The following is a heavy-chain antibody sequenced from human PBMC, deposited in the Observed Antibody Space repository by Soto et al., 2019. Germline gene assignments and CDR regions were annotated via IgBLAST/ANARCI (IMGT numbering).Heavy chain of an antibody. CDR3: AKDRLYYDSKSPPLDY. V-gene: IGHV3-30*18. D-gene: IGHD3-22*01. CDR1: GFTFSSHA. Sequence: GGSLRLSCAASGFTFSSHAMHWVRQAPGKGLEWVAVLSYDGSNKYYADSVKGRFTISRDNSKNTLYLQMNSLRAEDTAVYYCAKDRLYYDSKSPPLDYWGQGTLVTVSS. J-gene: IGHJ4*02. CDR2: LSYDGSNK.